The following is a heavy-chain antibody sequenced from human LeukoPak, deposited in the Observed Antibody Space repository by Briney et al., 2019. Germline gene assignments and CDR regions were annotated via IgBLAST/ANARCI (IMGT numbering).Heavy chain of an antibody. CDR1: GYTFTGYY. V-gene: IGHV1-2*02. CDR3: ARDVRYYDYVWGSYRKNWFDP. D-gene: IGHD3-16*02. CDR2: INPNSGGT. Sequence: GASVKVSCKASGYTFTGYYMHWVRQAPGQGLEWMGWINPNSGGTNYAQKFQGRVTMTRDTSISTAYMELSRLRSDDTAVYYCARDVRYYDYVWGSYRKNWFDPWGQGTLVTVSS. J-gene: IGHJ5*02.